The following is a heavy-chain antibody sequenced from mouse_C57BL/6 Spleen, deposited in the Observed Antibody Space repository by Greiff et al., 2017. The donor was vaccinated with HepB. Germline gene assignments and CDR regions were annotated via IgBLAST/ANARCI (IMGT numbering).Heavy chain of an antibody. CDR3: ARSGLFRNAY. CDR2: INPNNGGT. D-gene: IGHD1-1*02. Sequence: EVQLQQSGPELVKPGASVKISCKASGYTFTDYYMNWVKQSHGKSLEWIGDINPNNGGTSYNQKFKGKATLTVDKSSSTAYMELRSLTSEDSAVYYCARSGLFRNAYWGQGTLVTVSA. CDR1: GYTFTDYY. V-gene: IGHV1-26*01. J-gene: IGHJ3*01.